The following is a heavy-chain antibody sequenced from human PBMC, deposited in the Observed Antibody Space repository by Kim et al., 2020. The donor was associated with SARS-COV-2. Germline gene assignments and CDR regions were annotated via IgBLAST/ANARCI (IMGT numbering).Heavy chain of an antibody. CDR1: GFSLSTSGMC. CDR2: IDWDDDK. J-gene: IGHJ3*02. D-gene: IGHD6-19*01. V-gene: IGHV2-70*01. Sequence: SGPTLVKPTQTLTLTCTFSGFSLSTSGMCVSWIRQPPGKALEWLALIDWDDDKYYSTSLKTRLTISQDTSKNQVVLTMTNMDPVDTATYYCARIRAVAGLKEFSAFDIWGQGTMVTVSS. CDR3: ARIRAVAGLKEFSAFDI.